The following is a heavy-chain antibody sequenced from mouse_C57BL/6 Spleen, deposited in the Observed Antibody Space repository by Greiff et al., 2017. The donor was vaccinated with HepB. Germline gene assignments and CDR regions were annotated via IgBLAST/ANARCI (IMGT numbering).Heavy chain of an antibody. CDR2: IYPGSGST. V-gene: IGHV1-55*01. J-gene: IGHJ4*01. CDR1: GYTFTSYW. D-gene: IGHD2-4*01. CDR3: ARCGLPQNEAMDY. Sequence: QVQLQPPGAELVKPGASVKMSCKASGYTFTSYWITWVKQRPGQGLAWIGDIYPGSGSTNYNEKFKSKATLTVDTSSSTAYRPLSSLTSEDSAVDDCARCGLPQNEAMDYGGQGTSVTVSS.